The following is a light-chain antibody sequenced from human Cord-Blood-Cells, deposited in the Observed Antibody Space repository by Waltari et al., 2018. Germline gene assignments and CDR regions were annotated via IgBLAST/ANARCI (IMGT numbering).Light chain of an antibody. CDR1: NIGSKS. CDR3: QVWDSSSVV. CDR2: YDS. V-gene: IGLV3-21*04. J-gene: IGLJ2*01. Sequence: SYVLTQPPSVSVAPGKTARITCGGNNIGSKSVHWYQQKPGQAPVLVIYYDSDRPSGIPERFSGSNSGNTATLTISWVEAGDEADYYCQVWDSSSVVFGGGTKLTVL.